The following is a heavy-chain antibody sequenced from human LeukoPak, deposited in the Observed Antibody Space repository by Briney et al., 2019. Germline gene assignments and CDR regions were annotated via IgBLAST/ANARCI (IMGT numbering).Heavy chain of an antibody. V-gene: IGHV4-4*07. Sequence: PSETLSLTCTVSGGSISSYYWSWIRQPAGKGLEWIGRIYTSGSTNYNPSLKSRVTMSVDTSKNQFSLKLSSVTAADTAVYYCTRGRAYYDSTGYYYWGRGILVTVSS. CDR3: TRGRAYYDSTGYYY. J-gene: IGHJ4*02. D-gene: IGHD3-22*01. CDR1: GGSISSYY. CDR2: IYTSGST.